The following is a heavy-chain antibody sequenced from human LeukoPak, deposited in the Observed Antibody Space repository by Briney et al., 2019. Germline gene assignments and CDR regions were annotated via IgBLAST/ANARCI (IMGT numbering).Heavy chain of an antibody. CDR2: ISGSGGNT. Sequence: GGSLRLSCAASGFTFSSYAMSWVRQAPGKGLEWVSAISGSGGNTYYADSVKGRFTISRDNSKNTLYLQMNSLRAEDTAVYYCAKAPGPGGGGDSHYYYYGMDVWGQGTTVTVSS. J-gene: IGHJ6*02. V-gene: IGHV3-23*01. CDR3: AKAPGPGGGGDSHYYYYGMDV. D-gene: IGHD3-16*01. CDR1: GFTFSSYA.